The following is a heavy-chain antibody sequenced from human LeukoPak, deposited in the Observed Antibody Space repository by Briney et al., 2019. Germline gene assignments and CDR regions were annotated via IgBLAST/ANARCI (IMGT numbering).Heavy chain of an antibody. J-gene: IGHJ4*02. CDR2: ISGTGVT. Sequence: GGSLRLSCAASGFTFNNYVVSWVRQAPGKGLEWVTLISGTGVTYYAGSVKGRFTTSRDDSKNTLYLQMNSLRAEDTALYYCASPRRGPGADYWGQGTLVTVSS. CDR3: ASPRRGPGADY. CDR1: GFTFNNYV. D-gene: IGHD3-10*01. V-gene: IGHV3-23*01.